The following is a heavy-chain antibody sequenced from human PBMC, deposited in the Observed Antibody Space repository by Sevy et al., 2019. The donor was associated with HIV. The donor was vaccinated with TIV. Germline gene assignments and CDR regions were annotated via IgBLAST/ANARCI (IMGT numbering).Heavy chain of an antibody. V-gene: IGHV3-23*01. CDR1: GFTFSKYS. Sequence: GGSLRLSCAASGFTFSKYSMSWVRQPPGKGLEWVSTLSFGCGEINYADSVKDRFTISRDNSKSSVYLQMNNLRPEDTPVYYCAREGCTKPHDYWGQGTLVTVSS. CDR2: LSFGCGEI. J-gene: IGHJ4*02. CDR3: AREGCTKPHDY. D-gene: IGHD2-8*01.